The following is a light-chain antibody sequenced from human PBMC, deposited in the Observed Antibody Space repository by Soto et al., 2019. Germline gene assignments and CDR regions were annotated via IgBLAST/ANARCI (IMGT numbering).Light chain of an antibody. J-gene: IGLJ2*01. Sequence: QSAPTQPASVSGSPGQSITISCTGTSSDVGAYDFVSWYQQHPDKAPKLMIYDVSNRPSGVSDRFSGSKSGNTASLTISGLQAEDEADYYCSSYTSSSTVVFGGGTKLTVL. CDR3: SSYTSSSTVV. CDR1: SSDVGAYDF. CDR2: DVS. V-gene: IGLV2-14*01.